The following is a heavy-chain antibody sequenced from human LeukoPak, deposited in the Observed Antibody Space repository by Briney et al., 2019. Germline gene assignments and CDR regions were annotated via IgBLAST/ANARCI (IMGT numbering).Heavy chain of an antibody. CDR3: AKGGTFLADYDFWCGYFHLPFDY. V-gene: IGHV3-23*01. D-gene: IGHD3-3*01. J-gene: IGHJ4*02. Sequence: GGSLRLSCAASGFTFSSYAMSWIRQAPGKGLEWVSAISGSGGTTYYADSVKGRFTISRDNSKNTLYLQMTSLRAEDTAVYYCAKGGTFLADYDFWCGYFHLPFDYWGQGTLVTVSS. CDR2: ISGSGGTT. CDR1: GFTFSSYA.